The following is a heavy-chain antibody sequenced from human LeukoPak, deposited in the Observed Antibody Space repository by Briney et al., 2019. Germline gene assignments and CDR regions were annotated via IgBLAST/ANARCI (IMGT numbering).Heavy chain of an antibody. D-gene: IGHD3-10*01. CDR1: GGSISSYY. J-gene: IGHJ4*02. Sequence: SETLSLTCTVSGGSISSYYWSWIRQPPGKGLEWIASINYSGSTYYNPSLKSRVTISVDTSKNQFSLKLSSVTAADTAVFYCVRYVAYGPGIYYFDYWGQGTLVTVSS. V-gene: IGHV4-39*01. CDR2: INYSGST. CDR3: VRYVAYGPGIYYFDY.